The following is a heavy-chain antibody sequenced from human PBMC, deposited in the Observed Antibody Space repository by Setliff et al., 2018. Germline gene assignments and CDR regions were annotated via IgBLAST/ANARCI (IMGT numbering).Heavy chain of an antibody. D-gene: IGHD3-10*01. V-gene: IGHV4-39*01. J-gene: IGHJ6*03. Sequence: KTSETLSLTCTVSGGSISTNTYFWGWIRQSPGKGLEWIGNTYYSGDAYYNPSLKSRVTISVDTSRNQFSLKLSSVTAADTAVYYCARHVGSRSRGYNYYYYYMDVWGKGTTVTVSS. CDR3: ARHVGSRSRGYNYYYYYMDV. CDR2: TYYSGDA. CDR1: GGSISTNTYF.